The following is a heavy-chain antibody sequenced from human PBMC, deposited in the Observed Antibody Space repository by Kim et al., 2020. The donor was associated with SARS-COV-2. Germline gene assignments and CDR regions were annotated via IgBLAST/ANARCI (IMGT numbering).Heavy chain of an antibody. Sequence: SETLSLTCTVSGGSISSSSYYWGWIRQPPGKGLEWIGSIYYSGSTYYNPSLKSRVTISVDTSKSQFSLKLSSVTAADTAVYYCARLTYYYDSSGPGRGFDSWGQGTLVTVSS. J-gene: IGHJ4*02. V-gene: IGHV4-39*01. CDR2: IYYSGST. CDR1: GGSISSSSYY. CDR3: ARLTYYYDSSGPGRGFDS. D-gene: IGHD3-22*01.